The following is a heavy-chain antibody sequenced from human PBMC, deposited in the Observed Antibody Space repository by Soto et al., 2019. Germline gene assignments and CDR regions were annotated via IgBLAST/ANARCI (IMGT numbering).Heavy chain of an antibody. J-gene: IGHJ4*02. D-gene: IGHD3-10*01. Sequence: QVQLVESGGGLVKPGGSLRLSCAASGFTFSDYYMSWIRQAPGRGLQWVAYIDGNGRTIYNADPVKGRFTISRDNAKNSLYLQMNSLRAEDTAVYYCARDAGASYVDYWGQGTLVTVSS. CDR2: IDGNGRTI. V-gene: IGHV3-11*01. CDR1: GFTFSDYY. CDR3: ARDAGASYVDY.